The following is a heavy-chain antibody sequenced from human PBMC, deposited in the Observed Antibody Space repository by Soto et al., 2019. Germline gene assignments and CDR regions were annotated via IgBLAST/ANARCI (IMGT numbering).Heavy chain of an antibody. CDR3: TRGVDYFYQYMDV. V-gene: IGHV1-18*01. CDR1: GYPFTSYS. J-gene: IGHJ6*03. Sequence: QVQLMQSGAEVKKPGASVKVSCKASGYPFTSYSISWVRQAPGQGLEWMGWISTYNGNTNYAQKFQGTLTMTTDTSTSTAYMEVRSLSSDDTAVYYCTRGVDYFYQYMDVWGKGTTVTVSS. CDR2: ISTYNGNT.